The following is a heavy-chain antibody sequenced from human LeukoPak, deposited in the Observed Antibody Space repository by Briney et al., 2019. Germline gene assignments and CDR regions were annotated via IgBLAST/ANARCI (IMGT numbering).Heavy chain of an antibody. V-gene: IGHV1-69*01. D-gene: IGHD3-16*01. CDR1: GENFRTSG. CDR2: IVPIFGIP. Sequence: GASVKVSCKTSGENFRTSGISWVRQAPGQGLEWLGGIVPIFGIPSYAQNFQGRVMIVADESTRTVYLEVGNLRSEDTAVFFCARGLGEVPFDYWGQGSLVTVSS. CDR3: ARGLGEVPFDY. J-gene: IGHJ4*02.